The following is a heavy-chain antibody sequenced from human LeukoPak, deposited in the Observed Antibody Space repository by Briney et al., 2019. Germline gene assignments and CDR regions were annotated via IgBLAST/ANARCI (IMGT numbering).Heavy chain of an antibody. V-gene: IGHV3-23*01. Sequence: PGGSLRLSCAASGLSFSSFAMSWVRQGPARGLEWVSSIRGNGETSYADSVKGRFTLSSDSSRNTVYFQLNNLRVEDTAIYYCAKASWVSSTDAVRWGQGTLVTVSS. CDR3: AKASWVSSTDAVR. J-gene: IGHJ4*02. CDR1: GLSFSSFA. CDR2: IRGNGET. D-gene: IGHD3-16*01.